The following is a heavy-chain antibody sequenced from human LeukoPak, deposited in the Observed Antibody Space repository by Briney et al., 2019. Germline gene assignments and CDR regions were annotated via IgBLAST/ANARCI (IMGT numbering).Heavy chain of an antibody. J-gene: IGHJ4*02. V-gene: IGHV4-59*01. CDR2: IYYSGST. Sequence: SETLSLTCTVSGGSITSDYWSWIRQPPGKGLESIGYIYYSGSTNYNPSLKSRVTISVDSSKNQFSLKLSSVTAADTAVYYCARVASVGATTALDYWGQGTLVTVSS. CDR3: ARVASVGATTALDY. CDR1: GGSITSDY. D-gene: IGHD1-26*01.